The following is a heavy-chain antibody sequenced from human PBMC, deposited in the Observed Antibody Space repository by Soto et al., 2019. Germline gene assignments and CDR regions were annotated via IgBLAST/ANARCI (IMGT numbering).Heavy chain of an antibody. CDR3: ASRLYYDFWSGSPGAWFDP. V-gene: IGHV4-31*03. D-gene: IGHD3-3*01. CDR2: IYYSGST. CDR1: GGSISSGGYY. J-gene: IGHJ5*02. Sequence: QVQLQESGPGLVKPSQTLSLTCTVSGGSISSGGYYWSWIRQHPGKGLEWIGYIYYSGSTYYNTSLRSRFTISVDTSKIQFSLKLSSVTAADTAVYYCASRLYYDFWSGSPGAWFDPWGQGTLVTVSS.